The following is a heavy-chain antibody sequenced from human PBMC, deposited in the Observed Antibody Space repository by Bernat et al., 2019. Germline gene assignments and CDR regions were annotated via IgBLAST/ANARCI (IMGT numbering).Heavy chain of an antibody. CDR2: ISNSGVST. Sequence: EVQLLESGGGLVQPGGSLSLSCAASGFTFGSYTMSWVRQAPGKGLEWVSTISNSGVSTYYADSVKGRFTISRDNAKNSLYLQMNSLRAEDTAVYYCARDRHDYGDKAPDYWGQGTLVTVSS. CDR1: GFTFGSYT. J-gene: IGHJ4*02. V-gene: IGHV3-23*01. CDR3: ARDRHDYGDKAPDY. D-gene: IGHD4-17*01.